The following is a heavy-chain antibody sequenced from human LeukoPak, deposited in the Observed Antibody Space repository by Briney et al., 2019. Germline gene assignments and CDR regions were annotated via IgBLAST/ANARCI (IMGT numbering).Heavy chain of an antibody. D-gene: IGHD2-8*01. V-gene: IGHV1-2*02. Sequence: ASVKVSCKASGYTLTGYYMHWVRQAPGQGLEWMGWINPNSGGTNYAQKFEGRVTMTRDTSISTAYMELSRLRSDDTAVYYCAREGDCSNGVCYFFDYWGQGTLVTVSS. CDR3: AREGDCSNGVCYFFDY. CDR1: GYTLTGYY. CDR2: INPNSGGT. J-gene: IGHJ4*02.